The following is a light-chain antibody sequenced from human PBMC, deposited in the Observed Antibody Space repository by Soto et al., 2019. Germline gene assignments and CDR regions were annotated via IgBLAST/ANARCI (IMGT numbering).Light chain of an antibody. V-gene: IGKV3-11*01. CDR3: QQRSNWPPLT. J-gene: IGKJ4*01. CDR2: DAS. Sequence: EIVLTQSPATLSLSPGERATLSCRASQSVSNNLAWYQQKPGQAPRLLIYDASNRATGIPARFSGSGSGTDFPLTISSLEPEDFAVYYCQQRSNWPPLTFGGGIKVEIK. CDR1: QSVSNN.